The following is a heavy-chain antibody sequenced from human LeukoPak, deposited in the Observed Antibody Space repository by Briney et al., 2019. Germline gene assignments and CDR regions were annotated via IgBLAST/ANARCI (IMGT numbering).Heavy chain of an antibody. J-gene: IGHJ4*02. Sequence: ASVKVSCKASGGTFSSYAISWVRQAPGQGLEWMGWINPNSGGTNYAQKFRGTVTMTRDKSISTAYMELSRLRCDDTAVYYCARVTSPYSGSYSYWGQGTLVTVSS. CDR2: INPNSGGT. CDR3: ARVTSPYSGSYSY. CDR1: GGTFSSYA. V-gene: IGHV1-2*02. D-gene: IGHD1-26*01.